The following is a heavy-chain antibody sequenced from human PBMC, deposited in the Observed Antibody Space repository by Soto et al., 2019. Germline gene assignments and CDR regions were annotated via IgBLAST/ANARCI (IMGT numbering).Heavy chain of an antibody. CDR3: GRDPYSGARYYLDL. D-gene: IGHD1-26*01. J-gene: IGHJ4*02. Sequence: GGSLRLSCATSGFTFSNYGIHWVRQAPGKGLAWVAVKWFFASGGNEYYADSVQGRIAISRDDSKQTAYLEIKSLRAEDTAVYYCGRDPYSGARYYLDLWGQVTQVTVSS. CDR1: GFTFSNYG. V-gene: IGHV3-33*01. CDR2: KWFFASGGNE.